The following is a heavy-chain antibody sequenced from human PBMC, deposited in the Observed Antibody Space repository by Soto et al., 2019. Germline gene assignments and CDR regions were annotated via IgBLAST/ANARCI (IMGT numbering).Heavy chain of an antibody. CDR3: AVRRDGYNYGFDY. V-gene: IGHV4-59*01. J-gene: IGHJ4*02. CDR1: ADSISSYY. Sequence: SETLSLTCTVSADSISSYYWSWIRQPPGKGLEWTGYIYYSGSTNYNPSLKSRVTISIDTSKNQFSLKLSSVTAADTAVYYCAVRRDGYNYGFDYWGQGTLVTVSS. CDR2: IYYSGST. D-gene: IGHD5-12*01.